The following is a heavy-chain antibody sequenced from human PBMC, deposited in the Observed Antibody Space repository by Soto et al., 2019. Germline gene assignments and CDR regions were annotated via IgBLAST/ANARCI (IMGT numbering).Heavy chain of an antibody. J-gene: IGHJ4*02. CDR3: AKDGGSSGWPIHHFDY. D-gene: IGHD6-19*01. CDR1: GFTFSSYA. Sequence: PGGSLRLSCAASGFTFSSYAMGWVRQAPGKGLEWVSAISGSGGSTYYADSVKGRFTISRDNSKNTLYLQMNSLRAEDTAVYYCAKDGGSSGWPIHHFDYWGQGTLVTVSS. CDR2: ISGSGGST. V-gene: IGHV3-23*01.